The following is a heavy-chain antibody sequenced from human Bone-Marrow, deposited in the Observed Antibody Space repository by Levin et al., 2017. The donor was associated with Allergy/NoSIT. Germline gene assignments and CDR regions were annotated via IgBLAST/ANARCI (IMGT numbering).Heavy chain of an antibody. CDR3: SRARSGNFDWYFDL. CDR1: CGSVSVDTYY. J-gene: IGHJ2*01. Sequence: SQTLSLTCSVSCGSVSVDTYYWSWIRQPPGKGLEYIGYSYYSGSTNYNPSLESRVTISLDTSKNQFSLQLSSVTAADTAVYYCSRARSGNFDWYFDLWGRGTLVTVSS. CDR2: SYYSGST. V-gene: IGHV4-61*01. D-gene: IGHD4-23*01.